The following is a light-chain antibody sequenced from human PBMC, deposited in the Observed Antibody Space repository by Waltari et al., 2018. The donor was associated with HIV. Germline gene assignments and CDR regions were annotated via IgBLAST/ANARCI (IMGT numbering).Light chain of an antibody. CDR3: QQYNNWPPRDT. CDR2: DAS. J-gene: IGKJ2*01. Sequence: EILMTQSPATLSVSPGERATLSCRASQSVSSNLAWYQQKPGQAPRLLVYDASTRATGIPARFSGSGSGTEFTLTISSLQSEDCAVYYCQQYNNWPPRDTFGQGTKLEIK. V-gene: IGKV3-15*01. CDR1: QSVSSN.